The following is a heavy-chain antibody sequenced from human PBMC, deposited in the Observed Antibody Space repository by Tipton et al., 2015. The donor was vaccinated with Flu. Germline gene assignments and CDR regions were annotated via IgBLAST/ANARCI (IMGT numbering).Heavy chain of an antibody. J-gene: IGHJ4*02. CDR3: ARDPSLGMPDYFDY. V-gene: IGHV4-4*02. D-gene: IGHD2-2*01. Sequence: TLSLTCSVSGDSIGSRYFWSWIRQPPGKGLEWIGEINHSGSTNYNPSLKSRVTISVDTSKSQFSLQLRSVTAADTAVYYCARDPSLGMPDYFDYWGQGILVTASS. CDR2: INHSGST. CDR1: GDSIGSRYF.